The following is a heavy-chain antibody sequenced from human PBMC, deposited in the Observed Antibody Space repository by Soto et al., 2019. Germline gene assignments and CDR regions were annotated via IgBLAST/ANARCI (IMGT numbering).Heavy chain of an antibody. CDR2: ISYDGSNK. J-gene: IGHJ5*02. D-gene: IGHD5-12*01. V-gene: IGHV3-30*18. CDR1: GFTFSSYG. Sequence: PGGSLRLSCAASGFTFSSYGMHWVRQAPGKGLEWVTAISYDGSNKYYADSVKGRFTTSRDNSKNTLYLQMNSLRAEDTAVYYCAKGRKWLHNNWFDTWGQGTLVTVSS. CDR3: AKGRKWLHNNWFDT.